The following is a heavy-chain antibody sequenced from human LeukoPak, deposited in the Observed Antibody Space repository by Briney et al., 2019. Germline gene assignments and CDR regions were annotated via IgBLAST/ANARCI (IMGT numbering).Heavy chain of an antibody. D-gene: IGHD3-10*01. J-gene: IGHJ6*03. V-gene: IGHV3-21*04. CDR2: ISSSSSYI. Sequence: PGGSLRLSCAASGFTFSSYSMNWVRQAPGKGLEWVSSISSSSSYIYYADSVKGRFTISRDNAKNSLYLQMNSLRAEDTAVYYCARGRITMVRGVISHYYYYMDVWGKGATVTVSS. CDR1: GFTFSSYS. CDR3: ARGRITMVRGVISHYYYYMDV.